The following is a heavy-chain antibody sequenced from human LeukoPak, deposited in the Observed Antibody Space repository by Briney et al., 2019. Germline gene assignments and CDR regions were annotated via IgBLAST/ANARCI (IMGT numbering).Heavy chain of an antibody. CDR3: ARLGYSGSYYERIFDI. Sequence: SETLSLTCTVSGGSISSGSYYWSWIRQPAGKGLEWIGTMYYSGSTSYNPSLKSRVTISVDTSKNQFSLKLSSVTAADTAVYYCARLGYSGSYYERIFDIWGQGTMVTVSS. CDR1: GGSISSGSYY. V-gene: IGHV4-39*01. D-gene: IGHD1-26*01. J-gene: IGHJ3*02. CDR2: MYYSGST.